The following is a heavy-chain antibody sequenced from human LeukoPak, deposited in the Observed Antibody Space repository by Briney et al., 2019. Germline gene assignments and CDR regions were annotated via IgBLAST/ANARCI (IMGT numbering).Heavy chain of an antibody. CDR2: IKQDGNEK. D-gene: IGHD5-12*01. CDR1: GFTFTGYW. Sequence: PGGSLRLSCAASGFTFTGYWMSWVRQAPGKGLEWVANIKQDGNEKYYVDSVKGRFTISRDNARNSLYLQMNSLRAEDTAVYYCARGRSGYDNYYYYYMDVWGKGTTVTVSS. CDR3: ARGRSGYDNYYYYYMDV. J-gene: IGHJ6*03. V-gene: IGHV3-7*01.